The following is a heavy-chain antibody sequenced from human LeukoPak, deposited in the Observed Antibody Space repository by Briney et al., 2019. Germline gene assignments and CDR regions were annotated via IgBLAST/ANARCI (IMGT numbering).Heavy chain of an antibody. D-gene: IGHD2/OR15-2a*01. CDR3: AREILRLDY. Sequence: ASVKVSCKASGYTFTSYSMNWVRQAPGQGLEWLGWINTNTGNPTYAQGFTGRFVFSLDTSVNTAYLQISSLKAEDTAVYYCAREILRLDYWGQGTLVTVSS. CDR1: GYTFTSYS. J-gene: IGHJ4*02. CDR2: INTNTGNP. V-gene: IGHV7-4-1*02.